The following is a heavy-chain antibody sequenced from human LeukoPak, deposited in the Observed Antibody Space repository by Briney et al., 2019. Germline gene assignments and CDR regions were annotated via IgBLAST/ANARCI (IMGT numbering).Heavy chain of an antibody. Sequence: GGSLRLSCAASGFTFSSHAMSWVRQAPGRGLEWVSSISQNGRTTYYPDSVRGRLTISRDNSKNTVYLQMNSLRAEDTAVYYCAKDRGYWGQGTLVTVSS. CDR2: ISQNGRTT. J-gene: IGHJ4*02. V-gene: IGHV3-23*01. CDR3: AKDRGY. D-gene: IGHD6-13*01. CDR1: GFTFSSHA.